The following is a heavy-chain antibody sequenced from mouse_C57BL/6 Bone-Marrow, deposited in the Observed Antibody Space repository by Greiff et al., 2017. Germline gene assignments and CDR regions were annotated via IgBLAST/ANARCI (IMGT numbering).Heavy chain of an antibody. Sequence: VKLMESGPGLVQPSQSLSITCTVSGFSLTSYGVHWVRQSPGKGLEWLGVIWSGGSTDYNAAFISRLSISKDNSKSQVFFKMNSLQADDTAIYYCARNSHYGSSYWFAYWGQGTLVTVSA. CDR3: ARNSHYGSSYWFAY. J-gene: IGHJ3*01. CDR2: IWSGGST. D-gene: IGHD1-1*01. V-gene: IGHV2-2*01. CDR1: GFSLTSYG.